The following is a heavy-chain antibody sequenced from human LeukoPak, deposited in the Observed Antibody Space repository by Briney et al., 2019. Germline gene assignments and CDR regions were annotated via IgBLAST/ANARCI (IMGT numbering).Heavy chain of an antibody. J-gene: IGHJ2*01. CDR3: VKDGTVTTSSGYFDL. Sequence: PGGSLRLSCAASGFTVSRNYMSWVRQAPGKGLEWVSVIYSGGGTYYADSVRGRFTISRDNSKNTLYLQMSSLRAEDTAVYYCVKDGTVTTSSGYFDLWGRGTLVTVSS. CDR2: IYSGGGT. CDR1: GFTVSRNY. V-gene: IGHV3-66*01. D-gene: IGHD4-17*01.